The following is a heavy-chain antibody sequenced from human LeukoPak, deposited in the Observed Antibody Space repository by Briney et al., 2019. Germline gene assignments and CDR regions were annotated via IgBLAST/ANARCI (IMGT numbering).Heavy chain of an antibody. J-gene: IGHJ4*02. CDR1: EFTFSSYA. Sequence: PGGSLRLSCEASEFTFSSYAMSWVRQAPGKGLEWVSAISGSGGSTYYADSVKGRFTISRDNSKNTLYLQMNSLRAEDTAVYYCAKDMAYCGGDCYWFDYWGQGTLVTVSS. CDR2: ISGSGGST. CDR3: AKDMAYCGGDCYWFDY. V-gene: IGHV3-23*01. D-gene: IGHD2-21*02.